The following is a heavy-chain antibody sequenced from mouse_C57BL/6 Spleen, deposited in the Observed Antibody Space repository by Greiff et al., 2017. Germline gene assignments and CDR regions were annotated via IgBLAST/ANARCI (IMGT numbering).Heavy chain of an antibody. D-gene: IGHD2-4*01. CDR2: IYPRDGST. J-gene: IGHJ1*03. CDR3: ARGGNYDYDGGYFDV. V-gene: IGHV1-85*01. Sequence: VMLVESGPELVKPGASVKLSCKASGYTFTSYDINWVKQRPGQGLEWIGWIYPRDGSTKYNEKFKGKATLTVDTSSSTAYMELHSLTSEDSAVYFCARGGNYDYDGGYFDVWGTGTTVTVSS. CDR1: GYTFTSYD.